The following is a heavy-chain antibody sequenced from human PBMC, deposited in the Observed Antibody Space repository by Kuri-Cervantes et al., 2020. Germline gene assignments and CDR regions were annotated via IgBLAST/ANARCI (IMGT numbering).Heavy chain of an antibody. CDR2: ISGSGGST. V-gene: IGHV3-23*01. J-gene: IGHJ4*02. Sequence: LSLTCAASGFTFSSSAMSWVRQAPGKWLEWVSAISGSGGSTYYADSVKGRFTISRDNSKNTLYLQMNSLRAEDTAVYYCAKGPVVAATLYYFDYWGQGTLVTVSS. CDR3: AKGPVVAATLYYFDY. D-gene: IGHD2-15*01. CDR1: GFTFSSSA.